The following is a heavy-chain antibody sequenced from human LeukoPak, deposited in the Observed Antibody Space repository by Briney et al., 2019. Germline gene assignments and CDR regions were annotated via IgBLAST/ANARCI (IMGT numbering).Heavy chain of an antibody. Sequence: SETLSLTCTVSGGSISSGNYHWAWIRQPPGKGLECIGSIYHTGNTYYNSSLESRVTISVDMSKNQFSLKLSSVAAADTAVYYCARVHQEYYFDYWGQGTLVTVSS. CDR2: IYHTGNT. V-gene: IGHV4-39*07. CDR1: GGSISSGNYH. J-gene: IGHJ4*02. CDR3: ARVHQEYYFDY.